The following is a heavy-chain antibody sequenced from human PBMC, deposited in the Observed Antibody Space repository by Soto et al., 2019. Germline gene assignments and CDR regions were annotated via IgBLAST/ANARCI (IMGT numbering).Heavy chain of an antibody. CDR2: IVVGSGNT. CDR3: AAGEPRWLVKLYYYYGMDV. CDR1: GYTFTSYG. J-gene: IGHJ6*02. D-gene: IGHD6-19*01. Sequence: KVSCKASGYTFTSYGISWVRQAPGQRLEWIGWIVVGSGNTNYAQKFQERVTITRDMSTSTAYMELSSLRSEDTAVYYCAAGEPRWLVKLYYYYGMDVWGQGTTVTVSS. V-gene: IGHV1-58*02.